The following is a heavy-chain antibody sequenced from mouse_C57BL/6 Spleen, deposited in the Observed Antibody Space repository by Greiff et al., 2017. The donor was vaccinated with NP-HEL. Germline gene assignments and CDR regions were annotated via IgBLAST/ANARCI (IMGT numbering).Heavy chain of an antibody. J-gene: IGHJ2*01. CDR2: IYPGSGNT. CDR1: GYSFTSYY. V-gene: IGHV1-66*01. D-gene: IGHD2-4*01. Sequence: QVQLQQSGPELVKPGASVKISCKASGYSFTSYYIHWVKQRPGQGLEWIGWIYPGSGNTKYNENFKGKATLTADTSSSTAYMQLSSLTSEDSAVYYCARGLDYDYPDYWGQGTTLTVSS. CDR3: ARGLDYDYPDY.